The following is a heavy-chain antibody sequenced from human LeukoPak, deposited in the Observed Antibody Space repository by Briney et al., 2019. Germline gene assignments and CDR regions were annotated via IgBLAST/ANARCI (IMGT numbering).Heavy chain of an antibody. Sequence: GGSLRLSCAASGFTFSSYSMNWVRQAPGKGVEWVSSISSSSSYIYYADSVKGRFTISRDNAKNSLYLQMNSLRAEDTAVYYCARDKVVVVAETGYYGMDVWGQGTTVTVSS. V-gene: IGHV3-21*01. CDR1: GFTFSSYS. D-gene: IGHD2-15*01. CDR2: ISSSSSYI. J-gene: IGHJ6*02. CDR3: ARDKVVVVAETGYYGMDV.